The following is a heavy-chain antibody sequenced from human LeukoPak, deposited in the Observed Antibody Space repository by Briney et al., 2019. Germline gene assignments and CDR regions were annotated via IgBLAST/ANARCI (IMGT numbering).Heavy chain of an antibody. CDR3: ARGEYQLPQGN. CDR1: GFTVSSNY. Sequence: GGSLRLSCAASGFTVSSNYMSWVRQVPGKGLEWVPVIYSGGSTYYADSVKGRFTISRDNSKNTLYLQMNSLRAEDTAVYYCARGEYQLPQGNWGQGTLVTVSS. J-gene: IGHJ4*02. CDR2: IYSGGST. D-gene: IGHD2-2*01. V-gene: IGHV3-66*02.